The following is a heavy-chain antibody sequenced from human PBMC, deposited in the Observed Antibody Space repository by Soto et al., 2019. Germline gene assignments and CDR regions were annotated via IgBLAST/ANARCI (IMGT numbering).Heavy chain of an antibody. CDR1: GGSISSYY. CDR3: ARQGGEEYYYDILTGYYYFDY. V-gene: IGHV4-59*08. Sequence: SETLSLTCTVSGGSISSYYWSWIRQPPGKGLEWIGYIYYSGSTNYNPSLKSRVTISVDTSKNQFSLKLSSVTAADTAVYYCARQGGEEYYYDILTGYYYFDYWGQGTLVTASS. CDR2: IYYSGST. D-gene: IGHD3-9*01. J-gene: IGHJ4*02.